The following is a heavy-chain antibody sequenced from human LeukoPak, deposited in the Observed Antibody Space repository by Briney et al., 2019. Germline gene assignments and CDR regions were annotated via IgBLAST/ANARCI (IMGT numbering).Heavy chain of an antibody. D-gene: IGHD1-26*01. V-gene: IGHV3-74*01. CDR3: ARLVGPKDAFDI. CDR1: GFTFSNSW. CDR2: ISPDGGTT. Sequence: GGSLRLSCAASGFTFSNSWVHWVRQVPWKGLVRVCVISPDGGTTHYVDSVKGRFTISRDNAKNTLFLQMNSLRAEDTAVYYCARLVGPKDAFDIWGQGTMVTVSS. J-gene: IGHJ3*02.